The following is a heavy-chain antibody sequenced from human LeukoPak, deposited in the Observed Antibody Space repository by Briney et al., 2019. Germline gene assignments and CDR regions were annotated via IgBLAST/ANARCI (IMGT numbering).Heavy chain of an antibody. CDR3: AKGGGAAAGNDY. CDR2: IYTSGST. D-gene: IGHD6-13*01. V-gene: IGHV4-61*02. J-gene: IGHJ4*02. CDR1: GGSISSGSYY. Sequence: SQTLSLTCTVSGGSISSGSYYWSWIRQPAGKGLEWIGRIYTSGSTNYNPSLKSRVTISVDTSKNQFSLKLSSVTAADTAVYYCAKGGGAAAGNDYWGQGTLVTVSS.